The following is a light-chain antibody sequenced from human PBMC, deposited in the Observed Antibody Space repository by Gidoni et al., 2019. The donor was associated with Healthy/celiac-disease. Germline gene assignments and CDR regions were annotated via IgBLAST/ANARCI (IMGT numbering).Light chain of an antibody. V-gene: IGKV1-39*01. CDR2: AAS. CDR3: QQSYSTPPWT. J-gene: IGKJ1*01. CDR1: QSISSY. Sequence: DIQMTQPPSSLSASVGDRVTITCRASQSISSYLNWYQQKPAKDPKLLIYAASSLQSGVPSRFSGSGSGTDFTLTISSLQPEDFATYYCQQSYSTPPWTFGQGTKVEIK.